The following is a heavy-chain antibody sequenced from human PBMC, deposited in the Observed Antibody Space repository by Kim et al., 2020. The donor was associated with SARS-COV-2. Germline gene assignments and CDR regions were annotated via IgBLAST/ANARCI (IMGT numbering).Heavy chain of an antibody. V-gene: IGHV4-31*03. CDR2: IYYRGTT. CDR3: ARVRETYWYFDL. J-gene: IGHJ2*01. Sequence: SETLSLTCTVSGGSVSSATYYWSWIRQHPGEGLEWIGYIYYRGTTYYNPSLQSRVTISVDTSKNQFSLKLTSVTAADTAVYYCARVRETYWYFDLWGRGT. CDR1: GGSVSSATYY.